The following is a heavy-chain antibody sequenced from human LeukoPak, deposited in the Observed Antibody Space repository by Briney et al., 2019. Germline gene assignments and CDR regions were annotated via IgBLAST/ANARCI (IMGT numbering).Heavy chain of an antibody. J-gene: IGHJ3*02. CDR2: IYYSGST. CDR3: ARGSHPNYYDSSSYIDAFDI. D-gene: IGHD3-22*01. V-gene: IGHV4-31*03. CDR1: GGSISSGGYY. Sequence: SQTLSLTCTVSGGSISSGGYYWSWIRQHPGKGLEWIGYIYYSGSTYYNPSLKSRVTISVDTSKNQFSLKLSSVTAADTAVYYCARGSHPNYYDSSSYIDAFDIWGQGTMVTVSS.